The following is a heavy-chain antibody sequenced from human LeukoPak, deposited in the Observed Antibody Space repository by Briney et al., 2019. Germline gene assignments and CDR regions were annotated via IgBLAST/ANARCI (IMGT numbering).Heavy chain of an antibody. CDR2: ISYDGNSL. J-gene: IGHJ4*02. D-gene: IGHD3-3*01. CDR3: AKDRFDFHSSKAVVSPFDY. Sequence: QAGGSLRLSCAVSGFTFSSYEINWVRQAPGKGLEWVAVISYDGNSLYYADSVKGRFTISRDNSKNTLYLQMNSLRTEDTAVYFCAKDRFDFHSSKAVVSPFDYWGQGTLVTVSS. CDR1: GFTFSSYE. V-gene: IGHV3-30*18.